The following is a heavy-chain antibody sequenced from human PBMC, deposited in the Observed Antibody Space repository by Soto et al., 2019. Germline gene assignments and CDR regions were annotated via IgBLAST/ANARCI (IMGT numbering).Heavy chain of an antibody. V-gene: IGHV4-4*02. CDR3: ARDLGTGTDY. J-gene: IGHJ4*02. CDR1: GDSITSSNW. Sequence: QVHLQESGPGLVKPSGTLSLTCAVSGDSITSSNWWSWVRHAPGKGLEWIGEIYHSGATTYNPYLKNRATISVDPSNNHFSLKLTSVTAADTAVYFCARDLGTGTDYWGRGTLVTVAS. D-gene: IGHD1-1*01. CDR2: IYHSGAT.